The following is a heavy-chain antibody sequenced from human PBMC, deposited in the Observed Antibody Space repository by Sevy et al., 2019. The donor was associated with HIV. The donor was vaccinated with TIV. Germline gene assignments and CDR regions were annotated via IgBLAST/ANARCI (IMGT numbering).Heavy chain of an antibody. CDR1: GFAFSNYY. D-gene: IGHD2-21*01. J-gene: IGHJ3*02. CDR2: IKSKTDGGTT. CDR3: TTDPRDGAFDI. V-gene: IGHV3-15*07. Sequence: GGSLRLSCAASGFAFSNYYAMHWVRQAPGKGLEWVGRIKSKTDGGTTDYAAPVKGRFTISRDDSKNTLYLQMNSLKTEDTAVYYCTTDPRDGAFDIWGQGTMVTVSS.